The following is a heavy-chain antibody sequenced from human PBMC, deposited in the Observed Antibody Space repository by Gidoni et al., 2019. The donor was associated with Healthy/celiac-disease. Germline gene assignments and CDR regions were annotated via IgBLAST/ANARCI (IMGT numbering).Heavy chain of an antibody. V-gene: IGHV4-31*03. CDR1: GCPISSGGYY. Sequence: QVQLQESGPGLVMPSQTLSLTCTVSGCPISSGGYYWSWIRQHPGKGLEWIGYIYYSGSTYYNPSIKSRVTISVDTSKNQFSLKLSSVTAADTAVYYCARDRGGYSFDYWGQGTLVTVSS. J-gene: IGHJ4*02. CDR3: ARDRGGYSFDY. D-gene: IGHD3-10*01. CDR2: IYYSGST.